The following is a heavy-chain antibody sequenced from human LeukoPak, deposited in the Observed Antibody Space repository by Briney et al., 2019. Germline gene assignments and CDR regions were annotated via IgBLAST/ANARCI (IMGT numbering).Heavy chain of an antibody. D-gene: IGHD1-26*01. CDR1: GGFISSYY. Sequence: SETLSLTCTVSGGFISSYYWSWIRQPPGKGLECIGYIYNSGSTNYNPSLKSRVTISVDTSENQFSLKLTSVTAADTAVYYCARGSYSGIYYPDYWGQGTLVTVST. J-gene: IGHJ4*02. CDR3: ARGSYSGIYYPDY. CDR2: IYNSGST. V-gene: IGHV4-59*01.